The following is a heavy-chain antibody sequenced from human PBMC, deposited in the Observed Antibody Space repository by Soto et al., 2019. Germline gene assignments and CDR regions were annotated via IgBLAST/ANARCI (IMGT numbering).Heavy chain of an antibody. CDR1: GYTFTSYY. CDR3: ARQQAEYYDSSGPTGPTLRY. Sequence: QVQLVQSGAEVKKPGASVKVSCKASGYTFTSYYMHWVRQAPGQGLEWMGIINPSGGSTSYAQKFQGRVTMTRDTSTSTVYMELSSLRSEDTAVYYCARQQAEYYDSSGPTGPTLRYWGQGTLVTVSS. J-gene: IGHJ4*02. CDR2: INPSGGST. D-gene: IGHD3-22*01. V-gene: IGHV1-46*03.